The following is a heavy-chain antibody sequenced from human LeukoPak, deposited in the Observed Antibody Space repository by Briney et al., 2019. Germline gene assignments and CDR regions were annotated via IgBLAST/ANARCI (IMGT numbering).Heavy chain of an antibody. Sequence: GASVKVSCKASGYTFTSYDINWVRQAAGQGLEWMGWMNPNSGNTGYAQKFQGRVTITRNTSISTAYMELSSLRSEDTAVYYCARGRGASSSSSRYYMDVWGKGTTVTVSS. V-gene: IGHV1-8*01. J-gene: IGHJ6*03. CDR2: MNPNSGNT. CDR3: ARGRGASSSSSRYYMDV. CDR1: GYTFTSYD. D-gene: IGHD6-6*01.